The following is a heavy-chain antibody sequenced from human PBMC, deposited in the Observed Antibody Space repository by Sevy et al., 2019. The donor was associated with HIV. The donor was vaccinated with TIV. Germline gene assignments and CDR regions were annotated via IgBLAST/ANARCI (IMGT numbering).Heavy chain of an antibody. D-gene: IGHD4-17*01. CDR1: GFTFSGSA. Sequence: GEALKISCAASGFTFSGSAMHWVRQASGKGLEWVGRIRSKANSYATAYAASVKGRFTISRDDSKNTAYLQMNSLKTEDTDVYYCTSDEFLDPGHDYGDYGYYYYGMDVWGQGTTVTVSS. J-gene: IGHJ6*02. V-gene: IGHV3-73*01. CDR2: IRSKANSYAT. CDR3: TSDEFLDPGHDYGDYGYYYYGMDV.